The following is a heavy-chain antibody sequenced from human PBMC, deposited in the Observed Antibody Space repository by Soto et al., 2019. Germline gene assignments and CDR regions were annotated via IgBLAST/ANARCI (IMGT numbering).Heavy chain of an antibody. CDR1: GFTVSSYG. CDR2: ISYDGSNK. J-gene: IGHJ4*02. V-gene: IGHV3-30*18. D-gene: IGHD3-10*01. Sequence: QVQLVESGGGVVQPGRSLRLSCAASGFTVSSYGMHWVRQAPGKGLEWVAVISYDGSNKYYADSVKGRLTISRDHSKNTLYLQMNSLRAEDTAVYYCAKGGPMVRGPRGYFDYWCQGTLVTVSS. CDR3: AKGGPMVRGPRGYFDY.